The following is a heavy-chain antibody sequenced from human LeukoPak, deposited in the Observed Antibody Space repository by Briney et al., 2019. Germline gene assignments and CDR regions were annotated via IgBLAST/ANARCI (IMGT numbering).Heavy chain of an antibody. Sequence: SETLSLTCSVSGGSVSAYYWSWIRQPPEKGLEYIGYMSYSGSTNCNPSVKSRVTISIDASRNQFSLKLSSVTAADTAVYYCARMINGDYFDYWGQGTLVTVSS. CDR3: ARMINGDYFDY. D-gene: IGHD3-16*01. V-gene: IGHV4-59*02. CDR1: GGSVSAYY. CDR2: MSYSGST. J-gene: IGHJ4*02.